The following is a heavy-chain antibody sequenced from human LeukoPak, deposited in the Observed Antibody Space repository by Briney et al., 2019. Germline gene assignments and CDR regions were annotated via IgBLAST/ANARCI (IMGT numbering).Heavy chain of an antibody. J-gene: IGHJ6*03. Sequence: GASVKVSCKASGGTFNSYAISWVRQAPGQRLEWMGWISAYNGNTNYAQKLQGRVTMTTDTSTSTAYMELRSLRSDDTAVYYCARVVEGAGRYYGSGSMGYYYYMDVWGKGTTVTVSS. V-gene: IGHV1-18*01. CDR3: ARVVEGAGRYYGSGSMGYYYYMDV. CDR2: ISAYNGNT. CDR1: GGTFNSYA. D-gene: IGHD3-10*01.